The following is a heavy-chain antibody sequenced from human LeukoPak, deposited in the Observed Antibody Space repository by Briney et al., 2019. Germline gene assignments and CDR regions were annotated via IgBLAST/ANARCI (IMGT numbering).Heavy chain of an antibody. Sequence: GGSLRLSCAASGFTFSSYWMSWVRQAPGKGLEWVANIKQDGSEKYYVDSVKGRFTISRDNAKNSLYLQMNSLRAEDTAVYHCARGTAYYYGSGSYSPFDYWGQGTLVTVSS. CDR3: ARGTAYYYGSGSYSPFDY. CDR1: GFTFSSYW. D-gene: IGHD3-10*01. J-gene: IGHJ4*02. CDR2: IKQDGSEK. V-gene: IGHV3-7*01.